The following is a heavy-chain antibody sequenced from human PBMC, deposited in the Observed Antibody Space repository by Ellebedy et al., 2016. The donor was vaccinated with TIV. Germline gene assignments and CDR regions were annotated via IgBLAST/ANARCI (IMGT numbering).Heavy chain of an antibody. J-gene: IGHJ4*02. Sequence: SETLSLTCTVSGGSISSSSYYWGWIRQPPGKGLEWIGSIYYSGSTYYNPSLKSRVIISVDTSKNQFSLKLSSVTAADTAVYYCARQFGELVNFDYWGQGTLVTVSS. CDR3: ARQFGELVNFDY. CDR2: IYYSGST. CDR1: GGSISSSSYY. D-gene: IGHD3-10*01. V-gene: IGHV4-39*07.